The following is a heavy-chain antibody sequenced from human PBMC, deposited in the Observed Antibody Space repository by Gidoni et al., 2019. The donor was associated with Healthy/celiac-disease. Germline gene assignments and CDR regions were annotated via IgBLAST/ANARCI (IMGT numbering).Heavy chain of an antibody. CDR1: GGSISSYY. CDR3: ARRGVSGSYYGWYFDL. Sequence: QVQLQESGPGLVKPSETLSLTCTVSGGSISSYYWSWIRQPPGKGLEWIGYIYYSGSTNYNPSLKSRVTISVDTSKNQFSLKLSSVTAADTAVYYCARRGVSGSYYGWYFDLWGRGTLVTVSS. CDR2: IYYSGST. J-gene: IGHJ2*01. D-gene: IGHD1-26*01. V-gene: IGHV4-59*08.